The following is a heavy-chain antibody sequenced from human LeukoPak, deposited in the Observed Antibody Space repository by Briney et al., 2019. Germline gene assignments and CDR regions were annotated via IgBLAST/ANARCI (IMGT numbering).Heavy chain of an antibody. Sequence: GGSLRLSCAASGFAFDDYAMHWVRQAPGKGLEWVSGISWNSGSIGYADSVKGRFTISRDNAKNSLYLQMNSLRAEDMALYYCAKDTWSSSWSGAFDIWGQGTMVTVSS. CDR3: AKDTWSSSWSGAFDI. D-gene: IGHD6-13*01. CDR1: GFAFDDYA. CDR2: ISWNSGSI. J-gene: IGHJ3*02. V-gene: IGHV3-9*03.